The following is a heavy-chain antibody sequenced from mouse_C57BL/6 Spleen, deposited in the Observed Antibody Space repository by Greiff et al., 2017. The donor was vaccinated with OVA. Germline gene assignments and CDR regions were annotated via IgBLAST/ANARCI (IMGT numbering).Heavy chain of an antibody. D-gene: IGHD3-2*02. CDR2: IDPETGGT. V-gene: IGHV1-15*01. J-gene: IGHJ2*01. Sequence: QVQLQQSGAELVRPGASVTLSCKASGYTFTDYEMHWVKQTPVHGLEWIGAIDPETGGTAYNQKFKGKAILTVDKSSSTAYMQLSSLTSEDSAVYYCAREETAQAIFDYWGQGTTLTVSS. CDR1: GYTFTDYE. CDR3: AREETAQAIFDY.